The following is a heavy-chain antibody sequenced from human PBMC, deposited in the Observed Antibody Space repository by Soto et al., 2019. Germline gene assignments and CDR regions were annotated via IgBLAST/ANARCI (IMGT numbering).Heavy chain of an antibody. CDR1: GFTFINYA. V-gene: IGHV3-23*01. CDR2: ISGGGDGT. CDR3: AKKCLGSLKTFCSNSDCHYAFDL. J-gene: IGHJ3*01. Sequence: EVQLLESGGGLVQPGGSLRLSCAASGFTFINYAMIWVRQAPGKGLEWVSTISGGGDGTYYADSVKGHFTISRDNSKNTLYLQMNSLRAEDTAIYYCAKKCLGSLKTFCSNSDCHYAFDLWGQGTVVTVSS. D-gene: IGHD2-8*01.